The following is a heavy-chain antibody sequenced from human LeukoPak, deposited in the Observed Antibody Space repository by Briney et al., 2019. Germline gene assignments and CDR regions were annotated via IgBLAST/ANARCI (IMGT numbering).Heavy chain of an antibody. CDR3: ARVRYGYSYVRHAHPRYGMDV. V-gene: IGHV3-7*01. CDR1: GFTFSSYW. Sequence: GGSLRLSCAASGFTFSSYWMSWVRQAPGKGLEWVANIKQDGSEKYYVDSVKGRFTISRDNAKNSLYLQMNSLRAEDTAVYYCARVRYGYSYVRHAHPRYGMDVWGQGTTVTVSS. J-gene: IGHJ6*02. CDR2: IKQDGSEK. D-gene: IGHD5-18*01.